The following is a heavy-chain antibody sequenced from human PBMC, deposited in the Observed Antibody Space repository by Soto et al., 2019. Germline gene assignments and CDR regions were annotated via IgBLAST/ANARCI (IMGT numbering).Heavy chain of an antibody. CDR2: INNNEIYT. V-gene: IGHV3-64D*06. CDR3: AKRADCSGGRSVFGMDV. CDR1: GFIFSSYP. D-gene: IGHD2-15*01. Sequence: PGGSLRLSCSASGFIFSSYPMQWVRQAPGKGLEYVSAINNNEIYTYYADFVKGRFTISRDNSKNTLYLHMNNLGPEDSAVYYCAKRADCSGGRSVFGMDVWGQGTTVTVSS. J-gene: IGHJ6*02.